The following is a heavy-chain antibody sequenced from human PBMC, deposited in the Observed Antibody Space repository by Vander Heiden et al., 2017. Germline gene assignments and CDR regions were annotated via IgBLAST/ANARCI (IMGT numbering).Heavy chain of an antibody. V-gene: IGHV1-2*02. CDR3: AREKRGEYCGGDCSSFDY. CDR1: GYTFTGYY. CDR2: INPNSGGT. Sequence: QVQLVQSGAEVKKPGASVKVSCKASGYTFTGYYMNWVRQAPGQGLEWMGWINPNSGGTKYAQKFQGRVTMTRDTSIRTAYMELSGLRSDETAVYYCAREKRGEYCGGDCSSFDYWGHGTLVTVYS. J-gene: IGHJ4*01. D-gene: IGHD2-21*02.